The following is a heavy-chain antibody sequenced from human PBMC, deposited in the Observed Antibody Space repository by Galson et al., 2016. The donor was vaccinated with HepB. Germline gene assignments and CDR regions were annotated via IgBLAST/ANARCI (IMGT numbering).Heavy chain of an antibody. V-gene: IGHV3-74*01. CDR2: INSDGSST. Sequence: SLRLSCAASGFTFSRYWMHWVRQAPGKGLVWVSRINSDGSSTRYAASVKGRFTISRDNAKNTLYLQMNSLGAEDTAVNFCVRDHSVVPTTAYNWFDPWGRGTLVTVSS. CDR3: VRDHSVVPTTAYNWFDP. D-gene: IGHD4-23*01. CDR1: GFTFSRYW. J-gene: IGHJ5*02.